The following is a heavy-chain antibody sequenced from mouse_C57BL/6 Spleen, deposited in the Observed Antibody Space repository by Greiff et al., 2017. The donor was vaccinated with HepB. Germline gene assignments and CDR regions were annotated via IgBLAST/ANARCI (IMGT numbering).Heavy chain of an antibody. D-gene: IGHD1-1*01. J-gene: IGHJ1*03. Sequence: EVQLQQSGPELVKPGASVKISCKASGYTFTDYYMNWVKQSHGKSLEWIGDINPNNGGTSYNQKFKGKATLTVDKSSSTAYMELRSLTSEDSAVYYCAKPYDYGSSSWYFDVWGTGTTVTVSS. CDR3: AKPYDYGSSSWYFDV. CDR2: INPNNGGT. V-gene: IGHV1-26*01. CDR1: GYTFTDYY.